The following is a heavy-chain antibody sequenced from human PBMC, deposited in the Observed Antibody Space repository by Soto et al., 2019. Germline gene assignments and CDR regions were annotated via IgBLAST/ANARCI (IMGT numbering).Heavy chain of an antibody. D-gene: IGHD6-19*01. Sequence: PSETLSLTCTVSGGSISSGGYYWSWIRQHPGKGLEWIGYIYYSGSTYYNPSLKSRVTISVDTSKNQFSLKLSSVTAADTAVYYCAGMYSSGWYDDNYYYGMDVWGQGTTVTVSS. J-gene: IGHJ6*02. CDR2: IYYSGST. CDR3: AGMYSSGWYDDNYYYGMDV. V-gene: IGHV4-31*03. CDR1: GGSISSGGYY.